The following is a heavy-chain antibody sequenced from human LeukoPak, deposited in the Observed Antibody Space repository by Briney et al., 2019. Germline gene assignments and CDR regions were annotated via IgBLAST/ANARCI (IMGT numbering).Heavy chain of an antibody. J-gene: IGHJ4*02. CDR3: ARGLGGAYYCDSSGHPLDY. V-gene: IGHV4-31*03. CDR2: IYYSGST. Sequence: PSQTLSLTCTVSGGSISSGGYYWSWIRQHPGKGLEWIGYIYYSGSTYYNPSLKSRVTISVDTSKNQFSLKLSSVTAADTAVYYCARGLGGAYYCDSSGHPLDYWGQGTLVTVSS. D-gene: IGHD3-22*01. CDR1: GGSISSGGYY.